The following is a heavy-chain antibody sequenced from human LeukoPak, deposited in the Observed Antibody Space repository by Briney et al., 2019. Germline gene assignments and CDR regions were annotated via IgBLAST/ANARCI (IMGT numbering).Heavy chain of an antibody. CDR2: ISSSGSTI. V-gene: IGHV3-11*01. J-gene: IGHJ6*03. Sequence: GGSLRLSCAASGFTFSDYYMSWIRQAPGKGLEWVSYISSSGSTIYYADSVKGRFTISRDNAKNSLYLQMNSLRAEDTAVYYCARRFEYSSSKYYYYYMDVWAKGPRSPSP. CDR3: ARRFEYSSSKYYYYYMDV. D-gene: IGHD6-6*01. CDR1: GFTFSDYY.